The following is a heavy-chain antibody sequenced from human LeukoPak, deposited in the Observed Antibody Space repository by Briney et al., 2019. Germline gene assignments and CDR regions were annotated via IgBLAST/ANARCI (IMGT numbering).Heavy chain of an antibody. CDR3: AREGSYCVGGDCYSFDF. CDR2: MHPGNGNT. D-gene: IGHD2-21*02. CDR1: GYRFISNY. V-gene: IGHV1-2*02. J-gene: IGHJ4*02. Sequence: GASVKVSCKASGYRFISNYIQWVRQAPGLGPEWVGWMHPGNGNTRYAEKFQGRVTMTRNTSLNPAYLDLNSLRSDDTAVYYCAREGSYCVGGDCYSFDFWGQGTLITVSS.